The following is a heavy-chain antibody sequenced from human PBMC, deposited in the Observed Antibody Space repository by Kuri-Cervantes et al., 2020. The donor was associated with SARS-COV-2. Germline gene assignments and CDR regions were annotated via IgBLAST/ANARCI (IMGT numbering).Heavy chain of an antibody. CDR3: AIIESSSDYYCYYGMDV. V-gene: IGHV3-21*01. CDR1: GFTFSSYS. J-gene: IGHJ6*02. CDR2: ISSSSSYI. D-gene: IGHD3-10*01. Sequence: GESLKISCAASGFTFSSYSMNWVRQAPGKGLEWVSSISSSSSYIYYADSVKGRFTISRDNAKNSLYLQMNSLRAEDTAVYYCAIIESSSDYYCYYGMDVWGQGTTVTVSS.